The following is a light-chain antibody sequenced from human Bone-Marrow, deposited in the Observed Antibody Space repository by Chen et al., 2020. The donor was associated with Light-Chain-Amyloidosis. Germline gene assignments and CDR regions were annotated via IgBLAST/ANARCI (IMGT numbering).Light chain of an antibody. CDR3: QQSYRTLWT. CDR2: AAS. CDR1: QSIASY. J-gene: IGKJ1*01. Sequence: DIQITQSPSSLAASIGDRVTITCRASQSIASYLNWYQQRPGKAPKLLIYAASNLQSGVPSRFSGSGSGTDFTLTISGLQPEDSATYYCQQSYRTLWTFGQGIKVEIK. V-gene: IGKV1-39*01.